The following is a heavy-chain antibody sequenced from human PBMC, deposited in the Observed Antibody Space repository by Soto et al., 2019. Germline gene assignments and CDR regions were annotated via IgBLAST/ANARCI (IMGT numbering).Heavy chain of an antibody. D-gene: IGHD3-22*01. CDR1: GFTFISYS. J-gene: IGHJ4*02. Sequence: PGGSLRLSCAASGFTFISYSMNWVRQAPGKGLEWVSSISSSSSYIYYADSVKGRFTISRDNAKNSLYLQMNSLRAEDTAVYYCARSPSDLSSGYLAYWGQGTLVTVSS. V-gene: IGHV3-21*01. CDR3: ARSPSDLSSGYLAY. CDR2: ISSSSSYI.